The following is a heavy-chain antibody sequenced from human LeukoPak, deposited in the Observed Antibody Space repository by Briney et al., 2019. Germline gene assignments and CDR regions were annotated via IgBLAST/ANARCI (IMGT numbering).Heavy chain of an antibody. V-gene: IGHV3-30*02. Sequence: PGGSLRLSCAASGFTFSSYGMHWVRQAPGKGLEWVAFIRYDGSNKYYADSVKGQFTISRDNSKNTLYLQMNSLRAEDTAVYYCARDLIAAAGKGDFDYWGQGTLVTVSS. CDR3: ARDLIAAAGKGDFDY. CDR1: GFTFSSYG. CDR2: IRYDGSNK. J-gene: IGHJ4*02. D-gene: IGHD6-13*01.